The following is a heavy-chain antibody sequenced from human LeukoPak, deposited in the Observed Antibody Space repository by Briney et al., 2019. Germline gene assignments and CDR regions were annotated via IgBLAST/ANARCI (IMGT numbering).Heavy chain of an antibody. V-gene: IGHV4-61*02. CDR2: IYSSGST. J-gene: IGHJ3*02. D-gene: IGHD4-17*01. CDR3: AIHDYGDRDAFDI. Sequence: PSQTLSLTCTVSGGSISSGTYYWSWIRQPAGKGLEWIGRIYSSGSTSYNPSLESRVTISVDTSKNRFSLKLSSVTAADTAVYYRAIHDYGDRDAFDIWGQGTMVTVSS. CDR1: GGSISSGTYY.